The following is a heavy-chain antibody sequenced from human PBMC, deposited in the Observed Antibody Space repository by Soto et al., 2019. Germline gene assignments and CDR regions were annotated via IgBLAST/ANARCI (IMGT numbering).Heavy chain of an antibody. CDR2: IHWHSGNT. CDR3: AKVVTPSYVYHSRWGGFEC. Sequence: GGSLRLSCAPSGCTLSDHAIHWVRQAPGKGLEWVAAIHWHSGNTAYADSVKGRFTISGDTAKNSLYLQMNSLRAEDTALYYCAKVVTPSYVYHSRWGGFECCGQGTLVTFS. CDR1: GCTLSDHA. D-gene: IGHD3-22*01. V-gene: IGHV3-9*01. J-gene: IGHJ4*02.